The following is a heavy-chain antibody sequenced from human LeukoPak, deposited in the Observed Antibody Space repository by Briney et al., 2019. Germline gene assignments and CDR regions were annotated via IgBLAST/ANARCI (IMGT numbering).Heavy chain of an antibody. V-gene: IGHV3-30*02. J-gene: IGHJ6*03. D-gene: IGHD3-10*01. CDR3: AKVWGFGEPPNCYMDV. CDR1: GFTFSSYG. Sequence: GGSLRLSCAASGFTFSSYGMHWVRQAPGKGLEWVAFIRYDGSNKYYADSVKGRFTISRDNSKNTLYLQMNSLRAEDTAVYYCAKVWGFGEPPNCYMDVWGKGTTVTISS. CDR2: IRYDGSNK.